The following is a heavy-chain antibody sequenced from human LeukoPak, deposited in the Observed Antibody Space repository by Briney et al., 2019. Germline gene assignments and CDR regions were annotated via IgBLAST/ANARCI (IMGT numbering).Heavy chain of an antibody. V-gene: IGHV3-30*03. CDR2: ISYDETNK. CDR3: VYCSGGNCFYAVRGWTY. J-gene: IGHJ4*02. Sequence: GGTLRLSCAASGFTFSSYGMHWVRQAPGKGLEWVAVISYDETNKYYADSVKGRFTISRDNSKNTVYLQMDSLRTDDTAVYYCVYCSGGNCFYAVRGWTYWGQGTLVTVSS. D-gene: IGHD2-15*01. CDR1: GFTFSSYG.